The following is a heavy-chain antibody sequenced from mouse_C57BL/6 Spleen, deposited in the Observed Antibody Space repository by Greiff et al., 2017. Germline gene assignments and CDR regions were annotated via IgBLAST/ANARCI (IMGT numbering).Heavy chain of an antibody. CDR1: GYTFTTYP. CDR3: AKGAYYSNYWYFDV. Sequence: QVQLQQSGAELVKPGASVKMSCKASGYTFTTYPIEWMKQNHGKSLEWIGNFHPYNDDPKYNEKFKGKATLTVEKSSSTVYLELSRLTSDDSAVYYCAKGAYYSNYWYFDVWGTGTTVTVSS. V-gene: IGHV1-47*01. CDR2: FHPYNDDP. D-gene: IGHD2-5*01. J-gene: IGHJ1*03.